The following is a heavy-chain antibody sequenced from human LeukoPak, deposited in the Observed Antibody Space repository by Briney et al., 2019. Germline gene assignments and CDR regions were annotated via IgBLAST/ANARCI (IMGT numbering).Heavy chain of an antibody. D-gene: IGHD3-10*01. J-gene: IGHJ4*02. CDR1: GFTFSSYA. CDR2: ISGSGGST. CDR3: AKNQNYFGSGSPVY. V-gene: IGHV3-23*01. Sequence: GGSLRLSCAGSGFTFSSYAMSWVRQAPGKGLEWVSAISGSGGSTYYADSVKGRFTISRDNSKNTLYLQMNSLRAEDTAVYYCAKNQNYFGSGSPVYWGQGTLVTVSS.